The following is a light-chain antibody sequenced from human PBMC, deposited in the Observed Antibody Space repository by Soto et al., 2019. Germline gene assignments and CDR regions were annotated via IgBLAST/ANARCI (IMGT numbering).Light chain of an antibody. Sequence: QSVLTQPPSASGTPGQRVTISCSGSNSNIGSNTVNWYQQLPGTAPKLLIYYDNLRPSGVPDRISGSKSGTSASLAISGLQSDDEADYYCSSYTSGSTPYVFGTGTQLTVL. V-gene: IGLV1-44*01. CDR2: YDN. CDR1: NSNIGSNT. CDR3: SSYTSGSTPYV. J-gene: IGLJ1*01.